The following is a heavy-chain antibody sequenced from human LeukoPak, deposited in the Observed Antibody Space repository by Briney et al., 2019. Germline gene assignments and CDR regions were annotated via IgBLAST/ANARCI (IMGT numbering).Heavy chain of an antibody. CDR1: GDSVSSNSAA. V-gene: IGHV6-1*01. D-gene: IGHD5-18*01. CDR2: TYYRSKWYN. J-gene: IGHJ3*02. CDR3: ARARYSCGDDAFDI. Sequence: SQTLSLTCAISGDSVSSNSAAWNWIRRSPSRGLEWLGRTYYRSKWYNDYAVSVKSRITINPDTSKNQFSLQLNSVTPEDTAVYYCARARYSCGDDAFDIWGQGTMVTVSS.